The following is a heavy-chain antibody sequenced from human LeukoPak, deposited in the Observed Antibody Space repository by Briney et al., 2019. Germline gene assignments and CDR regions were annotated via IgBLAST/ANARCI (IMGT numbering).Heavy chain of an antibody. J-gene: IGHJ6*03. D-gene: IGHD4/OR15-4a*01. Sequence: GGSLRLSCTVSGFTVSSNSMSWVRQAPGKGLEWVSFIYSAGSTHYSDSVKGRFTISIDNSKNTLYLQMNSLRAEDTAVYYCARDADYGDYMDVWGKGTTVTVSS. V-gene: IGHV3-53*01. CDR2: IYSAGST. CDR1: GFTVSSNS. CDR3: ARDADYGDYMDV.